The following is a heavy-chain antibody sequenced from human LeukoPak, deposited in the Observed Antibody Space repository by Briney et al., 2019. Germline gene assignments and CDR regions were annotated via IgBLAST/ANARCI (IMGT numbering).Heavy chain of an antibody. CDR1: GYTFTGYY. CDR3: ARGSEQSSINRPNDY. Sequence: GASVKVSCNASGYTFTGYYVYWVPQAPAERLEWMGWINPDTGGTTYAQKFQGRVTMTTDTSISTAYMELTRLMSDDTAVYYCARGSEQSSINRPNDYWGQVTLVTVSS. D-gene: IGHD1-14*01. V-gene: IGHV1-2*02. J-gene: IGHJ4*02. CDR2: INPDTGGT.